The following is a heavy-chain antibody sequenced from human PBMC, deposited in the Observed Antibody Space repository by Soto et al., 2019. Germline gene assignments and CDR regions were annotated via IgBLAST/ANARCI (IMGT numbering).Heavy chain of an antibody. CDR3: ARVLIAGVTTD. CDR1: GGSFSGYY. Sequence: QVQLQQWCAGLLKPSETLSLTCAVYGGSFSGYYWSWIRQPPGKGLEWIGESNHVGNTNYNPSLKRRVTMSVDPSKNQFSLRLSSVTAADTAVYYCARVLIAGVTTDWGQGTLVLVSS. CDR2: SNHVGNT. V-gene: IGHV4-34*01. D-gene: IGHD5-18*01. J-gene: IGHJ4*02.